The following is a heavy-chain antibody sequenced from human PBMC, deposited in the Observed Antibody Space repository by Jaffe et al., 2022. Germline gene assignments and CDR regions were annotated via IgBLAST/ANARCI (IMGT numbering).Heavy chain of an antibody. CDR1: GFTFSSYA. V-gene: IGHV3-23*01. CDR3: AKPMGTIFGVVTHYFDY. Sequence: EVQLLESGGGLVQPGGSLRLSCAASGFTFSSYAMSWVRQAPGKGLEWVSAISGSGGSTYYADSVKGRFTISRDNSKNTLYLQMNSLRAEDTAVYYCAKPMGTIFGVVTHYFDYWGQGTLVTVSS. D-gene: IGHD3-3*01. CDR2: ISGSGGST. J-gene: IGHJ4*02.